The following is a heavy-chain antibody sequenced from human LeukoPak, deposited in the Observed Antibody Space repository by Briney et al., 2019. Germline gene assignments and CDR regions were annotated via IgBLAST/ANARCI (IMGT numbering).Heavy chain of an antibody. CDR1: GYTFTGYY. D-gene: IGHD5-12*01. CDR3: ARYSGYDPMSY. Sequence: GASVKVSCKASGYTFTGYYMHWVRQAPGQGLEWMGWINPNSGGTDYAQKFQGRVTMTRDTSISTAYMELSSLRSEDTAVYYCARYSGYDPMSYWGQGTLVTVSS. J-gene: IGHJ4*02. V-gene: IGHV1-2*02. CDR2: INPNSGGT.